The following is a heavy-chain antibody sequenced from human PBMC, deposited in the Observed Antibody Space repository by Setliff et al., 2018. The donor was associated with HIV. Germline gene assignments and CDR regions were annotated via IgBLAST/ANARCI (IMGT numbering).Heavy chain of an antibody. V-gene: IGHV4-39*07. CDR1: GGSISSRSYY. J-gene: IGHJ6*03. D-gene: IGHD3-22*01. Sequence: SETLSLTCTVSGGSISSRSYYWGWIRQPPGKGLEWIGSIYYSGSTYYNPSLKSRVTISVDTSKNLFSLKLSSVTAADTAVYYCARGFSGDYLFTGYMDVWGKETTVTVSS. CDR2: IYYSGST. CDR3: ARGFSGDYLFTGYMDV.